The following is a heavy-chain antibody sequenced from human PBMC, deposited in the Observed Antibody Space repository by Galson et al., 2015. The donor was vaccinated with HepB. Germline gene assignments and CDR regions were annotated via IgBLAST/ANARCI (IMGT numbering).Heavy chain of an antibody. CDR3: ARNPSSYDYYNMDV. J-gene: IGHJ6*02. CDR1: GVTIPSYS. CDR2: ISAGSTTI. V-gene: IGHV3-48*01. Sequence: SLRLSCAASGVTIPSYSMNWVRKAPGKGLEWLAYISAGSTTIYYAASVKGRFTIPRDNAKNFLYLHMNSLRGEDTAVYYCARNPSSYDYYNMDVWGHETTVTVSS.